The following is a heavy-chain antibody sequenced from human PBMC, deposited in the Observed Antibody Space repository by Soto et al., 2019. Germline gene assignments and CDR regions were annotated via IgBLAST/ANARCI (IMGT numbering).Heavy chain of an antibody. Sequence: QVQLVQSGAEVKKPGASVKVSCKASGYTFTSYGISWVRQAPGQGLEWMGWISAYNGNTNYAQKLQGRVTMSTDTSTSTAYMELRSLRSDDTAVYYCARDLALFIAAAGPQGDYWGQGTLVTVSS. CDR2: ISAYNGNT. V-gene: IGHV1-18*01. D-gene: IGHD6-13*01. CDR1: GYTFTSYG. CDR3: ARDLALFIAAAGPQGDY. J-gene: IGHJ4*02.